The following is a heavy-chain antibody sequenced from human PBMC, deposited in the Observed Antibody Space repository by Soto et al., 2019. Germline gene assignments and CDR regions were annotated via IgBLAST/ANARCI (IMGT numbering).Heavy chain of an antibody. CDR2: IIPIFGTA. Sequence: SVKFSCKASGGTLSSYAISWVRQAPGQGLEWMGGIIPIFGTANYAQKFQGRVTITADKSTSTAYMELSSLRSEDTAVYYCAGGYSSSWPFDYWGQGTLVTVSS. D-gene: IGHD6-13*01. J-gene: IGHJ4*02. CDR1: GGTLSSYA. V-gene: IGHV1-69*06. CDR3: AGGYSSSWPFDY.